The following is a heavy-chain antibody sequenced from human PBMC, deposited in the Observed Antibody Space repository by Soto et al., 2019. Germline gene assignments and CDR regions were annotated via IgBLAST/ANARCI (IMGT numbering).Heavy chain of an antibody. CDR1: GFTFSYYT. Sequence: EVQLVESGGGLVKPGGSLRLSCAASGFTFSYYTMTWVRQAPGKGLEWVSSIRSDGNDKCYADSVKGRFTIARDNAKKSLYLHLNTLRADDTAVYYCAREADDSPVYWGQGTLVTVSS. CDR3: AREADDSPVY. J-gene: IGHJ4*02. V-gene: IGHV3-21*01. CDR2: IRSDGNDK. D-gene: IGHD3-22*01.